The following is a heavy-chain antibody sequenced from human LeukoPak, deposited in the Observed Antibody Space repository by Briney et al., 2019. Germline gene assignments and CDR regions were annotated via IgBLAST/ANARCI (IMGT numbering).Heavy chain of an antibody. Sequence: AXVKVSCKASGYTFTSYDINWVRQATGQGLEWMGWMNPNSGNTGYAQKFQGRVTITRNTSISTAYMELSSLRSEDTAVYYCARAIGGVLYYYDSSGYYLTRGLDYWGQGTLVTVSS. V-gene: IGHV1-8*03. J-gene: IGHJ4*02. CDR2: MNPNSGNT. D-gene: IGHD3-22*01. CDR3: ARAIGGVLYYYDSSGYYLTRGLDY. CDR1: GYTFTSYD.